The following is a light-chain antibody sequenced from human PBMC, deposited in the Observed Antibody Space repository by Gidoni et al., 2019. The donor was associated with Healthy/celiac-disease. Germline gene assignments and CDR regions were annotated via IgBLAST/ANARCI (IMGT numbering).Light chain of an antibody. Sequence: EIVLTQSPATLSLSPGERATLSCRASQSVSSYLAWYQQKPGQAPRLLIYDASNRATCNPARFSGSGSGTDFTLTISSLEPEDFAVYYCQQRSNWPPNRFTFGPGTKVDIK. V-gene: IGKV3-11*01. CDR2: DAS. J-gene: IGKJ3*01. CDR3: QQRSNWPPNRFT. CDR1: QSVSSY.